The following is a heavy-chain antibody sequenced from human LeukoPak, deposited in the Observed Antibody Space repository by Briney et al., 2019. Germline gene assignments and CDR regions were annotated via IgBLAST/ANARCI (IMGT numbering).Heavy chain of an antibody. V-gene: IGHV3-23*01. Sequence: PGGSLRLSCAASGFTFSSYAMSWVRQAPGKGLEWVSAISGSGGSTYYADSVKGRFTISRDNAKNSLFLQMNSLRAEDTALYYCARAKVTIDYYYYMDVWGKGTTVTVSS. D-gene: IGHD2-15*01. CDR3: ARAKVTIDYYYYMDV. J-gene: IGHJ6*03. CDR2: ISGSGGST. CDR1: GFTFSSYA.